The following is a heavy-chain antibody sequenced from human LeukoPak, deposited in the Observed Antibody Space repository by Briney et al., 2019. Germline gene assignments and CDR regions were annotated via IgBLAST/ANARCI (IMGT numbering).Heavy chain of an antibody. CDR3: ARVGLGSGSSTGYYYYMDV. V-gene: IGHV4-59*01. CDR1: GGSISLYY. J-gene: IGHJ6*03. CDR2: IYYTGSN. D-gene: IGHD3-10*01. Sequence: PSETLSLTCTVSGGSISLYYWSWIRQPPGKGLEWIGYIYYTGSNKYNPSLKNRITISVDTSNNQLSLKLSSVTAADTAVYYCARVGLGSGSSTGYYYYMDVWGKGTTVTVPS.